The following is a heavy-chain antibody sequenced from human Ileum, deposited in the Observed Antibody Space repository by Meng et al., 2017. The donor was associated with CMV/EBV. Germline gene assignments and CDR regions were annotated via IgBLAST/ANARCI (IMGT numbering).Heavy chain of an antibody. D-gene: IGHD4-17*01. V-gene: IGHV3-11*01. Sequence: SLRLGCAPSGFPFGTYYMPWVRQAPGKGLEWVSYITGSGDLIYYADFVKGRFTISRDNAKSSLYLEINSLRAEDTAVYYCARGNYGFDYWGQGPLVTVSS. CDR3: ARGNYGFDY. J-gene: IGHJ4*02. CDR2: ITGSGDLI. CDR1: GFPFGTYY.